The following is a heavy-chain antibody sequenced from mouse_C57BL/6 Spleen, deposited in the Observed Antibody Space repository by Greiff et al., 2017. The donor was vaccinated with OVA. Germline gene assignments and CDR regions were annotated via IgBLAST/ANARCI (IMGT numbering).Heavy chain of an antibody. Sequence: VQLQQSGPGLVQPSQSLSITCTVSGFSLTSYGVHWVRQSPGKGLEWLGVIWSGGSTDYNAAFISRLSISKDNSKSQVFFKMNSLQADDTAIYYCARPYGSSYVDWYFDVWGTGTTVTVSS. D-gene: IGHD1-1*01. V-gene: IGHV2-2*01. J-gene: IGHJ1*03. CDR1: GFSLTSYG. CDR2: IWSGGST. CDR3: ARPYGSSYVDWYFDV.